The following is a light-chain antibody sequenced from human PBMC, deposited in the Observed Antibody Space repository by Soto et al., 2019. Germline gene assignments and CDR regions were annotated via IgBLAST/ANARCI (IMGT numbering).Light chain of an antibody. CDR1: QDISSY. CDR2: AAS. J-gene: IGKJ4*01. V-gene: IGKV1-12*01. Sequence: DIQMTQSPSSVSASVGDRVTITWRASQDISSYLAWYQHTPGKAPNLLIYAASILQSVVPSRFRGSGSGTDFTLTISNLQPEDFATYYCQQADSFPPTLGGGTKVEIK. CDR3: QQADSFPPT.